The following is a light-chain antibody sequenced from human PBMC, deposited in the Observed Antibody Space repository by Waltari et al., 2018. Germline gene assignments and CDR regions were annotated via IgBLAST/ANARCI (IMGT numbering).Light chain of an antibody. V-gene: IGLV2-14*03. CDR1: SSDVGGYNY. Sequence: QSALTPPPSVSGSPGHSITIPCTGPSSDVGGYNYLSWYQHHPGKAPKIMIYDVNDRPSGVSNRFSGSKSGNTASLTISGLQAEDEADYYCSSYRRSDIVVFGGGTKLTVL. CDR2: DVN. CDR3: SSYRRSDIVV. J-gene: IGLJ2*01.